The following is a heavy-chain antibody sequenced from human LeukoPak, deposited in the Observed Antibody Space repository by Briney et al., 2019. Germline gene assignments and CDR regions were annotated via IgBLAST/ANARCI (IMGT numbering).Heavy chain of an antibody. CDR3: PRESLWYGDLLSPYFDY. J-gene: IGHJ4*02. CDR1: GLSLSSYW. V-gene: IGHV3-7*01. Sequence: GGSLRLSCVGSGLSLSSYWMTWVRQAPGKGLEWVADIKKDGSAEYYVESVKGRFTISRDNAKNSLFLQMNSLRAEDTAVYYCPRESLWYGDLLSPYFDYWGQGALVTVSS. CDR2: IKKDGSAE. D-gene: IGHD3-10*01.